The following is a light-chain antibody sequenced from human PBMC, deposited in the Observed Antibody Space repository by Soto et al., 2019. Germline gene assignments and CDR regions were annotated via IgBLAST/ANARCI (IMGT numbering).Light chain of an antibody. J-gene: IGLJ1*01. CDR1: ISDVGGHCY. CDR3: CRFSSHSIHYV. Sequence: QSALTQPASVSGSPGQSIAISCTGTISDVGGHCYVSWYQQHPGKAPKLMISEVTNRPSGVSDRFSGSKSGNTASLTISGRQDEDEDADYCCRFSSHSIHYVFGTGTKLTVL. V-gene: IGLV2-14*01. CDR2: EVT.